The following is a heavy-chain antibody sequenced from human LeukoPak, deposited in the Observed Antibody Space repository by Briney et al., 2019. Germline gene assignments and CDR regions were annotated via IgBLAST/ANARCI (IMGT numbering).Heavy chain of an antibody. CDR2: MNSDGSAT. CDR3: AKGPNYFDS. V-gene: IGHV3-74*01. CDR1: GFSLSNYW. J-gene: IGHJ4*02. Sequence: PGGSLRLSCAASGFSLSNYWMHWVRQAPGKGLVWVTRMNSDGSATYYADSVQGRFTISRDNAKNTLYLQMSSLRAEDTAMYFCAKGPNYFDSWGQGTLVTVSS.